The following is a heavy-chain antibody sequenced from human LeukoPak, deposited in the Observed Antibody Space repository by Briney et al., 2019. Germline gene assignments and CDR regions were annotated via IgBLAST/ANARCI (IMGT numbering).Heavy chain of an antibody. V-gene: IGHV3-23*01. CDR1: GFTFSSYA. CDR2: VSDSGGTV. CDR3: AKKLSGSYKGFDY. Sequence: GGSLRLSCAASGFTFSSYAMSWVRQAPGKGLEWVSGVSDSGGTVYYADSVKGRFTISRDNSKNSLYLQMNSLRAEDTAVYYCAKKLSGSYKGFDYWGQGTLVTVSS. J-gene: IGHJ4*02. D-gene: IGHD1-26*01.